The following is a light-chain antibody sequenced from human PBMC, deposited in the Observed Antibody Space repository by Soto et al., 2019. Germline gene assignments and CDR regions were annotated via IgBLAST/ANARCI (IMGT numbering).Light chain of an antibody. Sequence: EIVLTQSPGTLSLSPGERATLSGRASQSVSSSYLAWYQQKPGQAPRLLIYRTSNRATGIPDRFSGSGSGTDFTLTISRLEPEDFAVYWCQQYDSSPRTFGQGTKVDI. CDR2: RTS. V-gene: IGKV3-20*01. CDR3: QQYDSSPRT. J-gene: IGKJ1*01. CDR1: QSVSSSY.